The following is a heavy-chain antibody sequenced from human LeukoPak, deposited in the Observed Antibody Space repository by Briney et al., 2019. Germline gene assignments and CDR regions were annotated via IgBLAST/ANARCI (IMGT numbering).Heavy chain of an antibody. J-gene: IGHJ5*02. D-gene: IGHD3-10*01. CDR1: GGSFSGYY. Sequence: SETLSLTCAVYGGSFSGYYWGWIRQPPGKGLEWIGSIYYSGSTYYNPSLKSRVTISVDTSKNQFSLKLSSVTAADTAVYYCARRLLGGGFGAPYNWFDPWGQGTLVTVSS. V-gene: IGHV4-39*01. CDR2: IYYSGST. CDR3: ARRLLGGGFGAPYNWFDP.